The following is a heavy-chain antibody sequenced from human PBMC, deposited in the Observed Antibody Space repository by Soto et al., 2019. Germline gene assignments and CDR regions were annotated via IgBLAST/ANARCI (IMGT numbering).Heavy chain of an antibody. D-gene: IGHD5-18*01. CDR1: CGSIRRYH. V-gene: IGHV4-59*12. Sequence: PLDTLSLTCTVSCGSIRRYHWSWIRQPPGKGLEWIGYIYYSGSTNYNPSLKSRVTISVDTSKNQFSLKLSSVTAADTAVYYCARVRGYSYGFDYWGQGTLVTVSS. J-gene: IGHJ4*02. CDR3: ARVRGYSYGFDY. CDR2: IYYSGST.